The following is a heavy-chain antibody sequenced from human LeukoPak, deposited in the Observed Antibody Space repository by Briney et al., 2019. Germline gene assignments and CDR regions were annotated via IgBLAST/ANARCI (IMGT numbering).Heavy chain of an antibody. D-gene: IGHD6-13*01. CDR3: ARHLLGGIAASKPTYYYYYMDV. V-gene: IGHV5-51*01. CDR1: GYSFTSYW. J-gene: IGHJ6*03. Sequence: SGESLKISCKGSGYSFTSYWIGWVRQTPGKGLEWMGIIYPGDSDTRYSPSFQGQVTISADKSISTAYLQWSSLKASDTAMYYCARHLLGGIAASKPTYYYYYMDVWGKGTTVTVSS. CDR2: IYPGDSDT.